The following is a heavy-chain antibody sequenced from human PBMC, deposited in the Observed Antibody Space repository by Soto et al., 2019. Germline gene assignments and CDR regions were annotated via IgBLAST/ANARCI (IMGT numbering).Heavy chain of an antibody. V-gene: IGHV1-69*01. D-gene: IGHD3-16*02. CDR1: GGPFSSYA. Sequence: QVKLVQSGAEVKKPGSSVKVSCKASGGPFSSYAISWVRQAPGQGLEWMGGIIPIFGTANYAQKFQGSVTITADESTSTAYGELSSLRSEDTAVYYCASRYAGESSLAEYYYYGMDVWGQGTTVTVSS. CDR3: ASRYAGESSLAEYYYYGMDV. CDR2: IIPIFGTA. J-gene: IGHJ6*02.